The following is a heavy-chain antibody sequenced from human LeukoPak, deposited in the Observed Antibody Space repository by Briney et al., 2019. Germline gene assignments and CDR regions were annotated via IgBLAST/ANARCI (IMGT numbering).Heavy chain of an antibody. CDR1: GGSISSSSYY. CDR2: IYYSGST. V-gene: IGHV4-39*07. CDR3: ARGRRRYYYDSSGYFNWFDP. Sequence: SETLSLTCTVSGGSISSSSYYWGWIRQPPGKGLEWIGSIYYSGSTNYNPSLKSRVTISVDTSKNQFSLKLSSVTAADTAVYYCARGRRRYYYDSSGYFNWFDPWGQGTLVTVSS. J-gene: IGHJ5*02. D-gene: IGHD3-22*01.